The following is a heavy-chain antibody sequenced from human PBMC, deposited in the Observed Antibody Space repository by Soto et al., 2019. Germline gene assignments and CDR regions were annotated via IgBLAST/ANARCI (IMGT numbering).Heavy chain of an antibody. V-gene: IGHV1-18*01. D-gene: IGHD3-16*01. CDR1: GYTFTNFG. CDR2: ISAYNGNT. Sequence: QVQLVQSGAEVKKPGASVKVSCKTSGYTFTNFGLSWVRQAPGQGLEWMGWISAYNGNTNYAQNFQGRVTMTTDTSTRTAYMGLRSLRSDDTAVYYGASGGTPIDYWGQGPAVTVSS. J-gene: IGHJ4*02. CDR3: ASGGTPIDY.